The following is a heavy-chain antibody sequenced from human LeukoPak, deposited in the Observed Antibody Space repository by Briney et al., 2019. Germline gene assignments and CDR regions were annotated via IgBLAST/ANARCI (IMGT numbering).Heavy chain of an antibody. CDR1: GFTFSSYS. D-gene: IGHD5-12*01. Sequence: GGSVRLSCAASGFTFSSYSMNWVRQAPGKGLEWVSSISSSSSYIYYAGSVKGRFTISRDNAKNSLYLQMNSLRTEDTAVYYCARMATNGGYGYWGQGTLVTVSS. CDR3: ARMATNGGYGY. V-gene: IGHV3-21*01. CDR2: ISSSSSYI. J-gene: IGHJ4*02.